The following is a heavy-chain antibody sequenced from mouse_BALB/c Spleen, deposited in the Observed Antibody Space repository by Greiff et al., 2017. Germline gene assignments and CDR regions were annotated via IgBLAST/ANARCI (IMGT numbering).Heavy chain of an antibody. J-gene: IGHJ4*01. CDR3: ARGGNYLGAMDY. D-gene: IGHD2-1*01. CDR2: IDPENGNT. CDR1: GYTFTSYW. Sequence: VQLQQSGTVLARPGASVKMSCKASGYTFTSYWMHWVKQRPEQGLEWIGWIDPENGNTIYDPKFQGKASITADTSSNTAYLQLSSLTSEDTAVYYCARGGNYLGAMDYWGQGTSVTVSS. V-gene: IGHV14-1*02.